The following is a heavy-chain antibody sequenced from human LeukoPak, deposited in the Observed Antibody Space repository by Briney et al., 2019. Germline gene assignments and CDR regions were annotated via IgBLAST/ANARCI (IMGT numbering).Heavy chain of an antibody. CDR3: ARDPTSIRGVPPRPNWFDP. V-gene: IGHV1-2*02. Sequence: ASVTVSCKASGYTFTGYYMHWVRQAPGQGLEWMGWINPNSGGTNYAQKSQGRVTMTRDTSISTAYMELSRLRSDDTAVYYCARDPTSIRGVPPRPNWFDPWAREPWSPSPQ. D-gene: IGHD3-10*01. CDR1: GYTFTGYY. J-gene: IGHJ5*02. CDR2: INPNSGGT.